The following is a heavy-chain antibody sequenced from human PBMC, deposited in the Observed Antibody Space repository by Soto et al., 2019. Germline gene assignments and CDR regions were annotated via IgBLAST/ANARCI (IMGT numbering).Heavy chain of an antibody. V-gene: IGHV4-30-4*01. CDR3: ARESAVTTDGMDV. CDR1: GGSISSGDYY. CDR2: IYYSGST. D-gene: IGHD4-4*01. J-gene: IGHJ6*02. Sequence: PSETLSLNCTVSGGSISSGDYYWSWIRQPPGKGLEWIGYIYYSGSTYYNPSLKSRVTISVDTSKNQFSLKLSSVTAADTAVYYCARESAVTTDGMDVWGQGTTVTVSS.